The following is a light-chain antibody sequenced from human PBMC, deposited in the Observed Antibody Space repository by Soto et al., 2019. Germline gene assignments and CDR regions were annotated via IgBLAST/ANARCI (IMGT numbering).Light chain of an antibody. V-gene: IGKV1-33*01. J-gene: IGKJ1*01. CDR3: QQYDLLPWT. CDR2: AAS. CDR1: QDITNF. Sequence: DGQLTQSPSSLSASVGDKVTITCQASQDITNFLNWYQQKPGKAPKLLIYAASNLETGLPSRFSGGGSGTDFTFTISSLQPEDVATYFCQQYDLLPWTFGQGTLVEVK.